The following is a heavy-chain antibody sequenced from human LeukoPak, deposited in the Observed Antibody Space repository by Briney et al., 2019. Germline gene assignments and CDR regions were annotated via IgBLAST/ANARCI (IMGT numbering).Heavy chain of an antibody. CDR2: IYYTGNA. Sequence: PSETLSLTCTVSGGSISSGGYFWRWFRQPPGKGLGWFGYIYYTGNAYYNPSLRSRVTISVDTSKNQFSLMLSSVTAADTAVYYCARDRRLYYDSSSGYSRGNAFDIWGQGTMVTVSS. D-gene: IGHD3-3*01. J-gene: IGHJ3*02. CDR1: GGSISSGGYF. CDR3: ARDRRLYYDSSSGYSRGNAFDI. V-gene: IGHV4-31*03.